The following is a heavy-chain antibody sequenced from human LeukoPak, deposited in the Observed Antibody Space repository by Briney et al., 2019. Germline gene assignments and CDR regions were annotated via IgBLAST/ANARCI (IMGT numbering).Heavy chain of an antibody. CDR3: ARVTQTDYDFDY. V-gene: IGHV1-18*01. CDR1: GYTFSNYG. J-gene: IGHJ4*02. D-gene: IGHD4-17*01. CDR2: ISAFNGNR. Sequence: RASVTVSCKASGYTFSNYGVSWVRQAPGQGLEWMGWISAFNGNRHYAQKLQGRVTMTTDTSTSTAYMELRSLRSDDTAVYYCARVTQTDYDFDYWGQGTLVTVSS.